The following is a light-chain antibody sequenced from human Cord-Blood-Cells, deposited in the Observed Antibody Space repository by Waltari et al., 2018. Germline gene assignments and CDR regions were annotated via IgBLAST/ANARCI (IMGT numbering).Light chain of an antibody. V-gene: IGKV3-15*01. CDR3: QQYNNWPPIT. CDR2: GAS. Sequence: EIATTQTPATLPVSPGKRATHSCRASQRVSSNLAWYQQKPGQAPRLLIYGASTRATGIPARFSGSGSGTEFTLTISSLQSEDFAVYYCQQYNNWPPITFGQGTRLEIK. J-gene: IGKJ5*01. CDR1: QRVSSN.